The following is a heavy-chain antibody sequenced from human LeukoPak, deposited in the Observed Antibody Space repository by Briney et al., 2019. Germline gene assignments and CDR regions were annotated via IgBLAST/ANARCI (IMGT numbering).Heavy chain of an antibody. Sequence: GASVKVSCKASGYSFNSQGMNWVRQAPGQGLEWMGWINTDSGNPTYGQGFTGRFVFSLDSSVSTAYLQISNLMPEDTAKYYCAREILRFDIWGQGTMVTVSS. CDR1: GYSFNSQG. V-gene: IGHV7-4-1*02. CDR3: AREILRFDI. J-gene: IGHJ3*02. CDR2: INTDSGNP.